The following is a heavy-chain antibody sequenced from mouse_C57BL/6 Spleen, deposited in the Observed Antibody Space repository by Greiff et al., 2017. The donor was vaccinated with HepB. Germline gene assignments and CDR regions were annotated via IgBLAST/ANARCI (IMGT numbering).Heavy chain of an antibody. D-gene: IGHD2-4*01. Sequence: QVQLQQPGAELVKPGASVKLSCKASGYTFTSYWMQWVKQRPGQGLEWIGEIDPSDSYTNYNQKFKGKATLTVDTSSSTAYMQLSSLTSEDSAVYYGASRGTYYDYAGFDYWGQGTTLTVSS. V-gene: IGHV1-50*01. CDR2: IDPSDSYT. CDR1: GYTFTSYW. J-gene: IGHJ2*01. CDR3: ASRGTYYDYAGFDY.